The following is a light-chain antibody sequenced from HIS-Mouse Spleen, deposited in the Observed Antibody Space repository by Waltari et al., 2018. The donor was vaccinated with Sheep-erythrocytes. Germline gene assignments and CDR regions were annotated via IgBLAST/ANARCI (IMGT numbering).Light chain of an antibody. Sequence: QSALTQPRSVSGSPGQSVTISCTGTSSDVGGYNYVFWYQQHPGKAPKLMIYDVSMRPSWVPDRFSGSKSGNSASLTISGLQAEDEADYYCCSYAGSYNHVFATGTKVTVL. CDR3: CSYAGSYNHV. V-gene: IGLV2-11*01. CDR2: DVS. J-gene: IGLJ1*01. CDR1: SSDVGGYNY.